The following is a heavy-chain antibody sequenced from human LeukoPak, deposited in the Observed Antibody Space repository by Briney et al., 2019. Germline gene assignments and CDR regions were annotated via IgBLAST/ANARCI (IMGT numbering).Heavy chain of an antibody. V-gene: IGHV1-69*01. CDR2: IIPIFGTA. Sequence: SVQVSCKASGGTFISYAISWGRQAPGEGVEWMGGIIPIFGTANYAQKFQGRVTITADESTSTAYMELSSLRSEDTAVYYCARKADYGESAEYFQHWGQGTLVTVSS. D-gene: IGHD4-17*01. CDR1: GGTFISYA. CDR3: ARKADYGESAEYFQH. J-gene: IGHJ1*01.